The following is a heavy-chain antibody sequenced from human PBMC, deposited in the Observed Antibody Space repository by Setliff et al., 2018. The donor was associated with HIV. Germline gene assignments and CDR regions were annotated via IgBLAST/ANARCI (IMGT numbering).Heavy chain of an antibody. CDR3: ARVYSRSWFFFDH. V-gene: IGHV4-4*09. CDR1: GGSISSYY. J-gene: IGHJ4*02. CDR2: IYTSGST. D-gene: IGHD6-13*01. Sequence: NPSETLSLTCTVSGGSISSYYWSWIRQPPGKGLEWIGYIYTSGSTNYNPSLKSRVTISVDTSKNQFSLKLSSVTAADTAVYYCARVYSRSWFFFDHWGQGSLVTVSS.